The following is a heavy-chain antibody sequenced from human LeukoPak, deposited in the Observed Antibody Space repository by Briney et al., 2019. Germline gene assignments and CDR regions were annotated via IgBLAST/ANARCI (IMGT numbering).Heavy chain of an antibody. V-gene: IGHV3-30-3*01. CDR2: ISYDGSNK. CDR3: ARGPRSWYSFDRYYGMDV. Sequence: GRSLRLSCTAAGFTFSNYARHWVRQAPGKGLEWVAVISYDGSNKYYADSVKGRFTISRDNSRNTLYLQMNSLRAEDTAVYYCARGPRSWYSFDRYYGMDVWGQGTTVTVSS. CDR1: GFTFSNYA. J-gene: IGHJ6*02. D-gene: IGHD6-13*01.